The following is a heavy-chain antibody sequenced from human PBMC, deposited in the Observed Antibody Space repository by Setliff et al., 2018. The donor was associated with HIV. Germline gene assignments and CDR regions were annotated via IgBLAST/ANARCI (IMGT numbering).Heavy chain of an antibody. V-gene: IGHV4-61*09. CDR3: ARDRRDDYYLTAYFDS. D-gene: IGHD1-26*01. Sequence: PSETLSLTCAVSGGSISSSNWWTWIRQSAGKGLEWIGHIHITGNTDYNPSLKSRVTISLDTARNQFSLELTSVTATDTAVYYCARDRRDDYYLTAYFDSLGQGTVVTVSS. CDR2: IHITGNT. J-gene: IGHJ4*02. CDR1: GGSISSSNW.